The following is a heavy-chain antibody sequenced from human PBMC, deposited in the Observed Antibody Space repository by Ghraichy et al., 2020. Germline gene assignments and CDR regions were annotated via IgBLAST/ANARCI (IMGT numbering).Heavy chain of an antibody. V-gene: IGHV4-4*09. D-gene: IGHD6-13*01. CDR2: IYTSGST. Sequence: SETLSLTCTVSGGSISSYYWSWIRQPPGKGLEWIGYIYTSGSTNYNPSLKSRVTISVDTSKNQFSLKLSSVTAADTAVYYCARHPPPDYISSSWYPFDRFWFDPWGQGTLVTVSS. CDR1: GGSISSYY. J-gene: IGHJ5*02. CDR3: ARHPPPDYISSSWYPFDRFWFDP.